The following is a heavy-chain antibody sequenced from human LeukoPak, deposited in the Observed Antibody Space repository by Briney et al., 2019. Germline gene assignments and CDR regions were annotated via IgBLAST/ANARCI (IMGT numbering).Heavy chain of an antibody. D-gene: IGHD3-22*01. J-gene: IGHJ3*02. CDR3: ARINYYDSSGYDAFDI. CDR2: INHSGST. CDR1: GGSFSGYY. Sequence: PSETLSLTCAVYGGSFSGYYWSWIRQPPGKGLEWIGEINHSGSTNYNPSLKSRVTISVDTSKNQFSLKLSSVIAADTAVYYCARINYYDSSGYDAFDIWGQGTMVTVSS. V-gene: IGHV4-34*01.